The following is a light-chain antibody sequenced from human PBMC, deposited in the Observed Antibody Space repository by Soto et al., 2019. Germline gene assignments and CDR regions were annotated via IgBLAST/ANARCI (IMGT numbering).Light chain of an antibody. CDR1: SSNIGAGYD. V-gene: IGLV1-40*01. Sequence: QSALTQPPSVSGAPGQRVTISCTGSSSNIGAGYDVHWYQQLPGTAPKLLIYGNSNRPSGVPDRFSGSKSGTSASLAITGLQAEDEAEYSCQSYDSSLSGYVFGTGTKVTVL. CDR3: QSYDSSLSGYV. CDR2: GNS. J-gene: IGLJ1*01.